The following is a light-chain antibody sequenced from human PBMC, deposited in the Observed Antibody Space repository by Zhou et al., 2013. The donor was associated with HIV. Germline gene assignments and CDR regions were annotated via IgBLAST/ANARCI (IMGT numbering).Light chain of an antibody. Sequence: DIQMTQSPSSLSASVGDSVTISCRASQDIRYDLGWYQHKPGRAPKRLISVASTLQSGVPSRFSGSGSGTEFTLTISSLQPEDVATYYCLQHNNYPHTFGQGTKLEIK. CDR2: VAS. CDR3: LQHNNYPHT. CDR1: QDIRYD. J-gene: IGKJ2*01. V-gene: IGKV1-17*01.